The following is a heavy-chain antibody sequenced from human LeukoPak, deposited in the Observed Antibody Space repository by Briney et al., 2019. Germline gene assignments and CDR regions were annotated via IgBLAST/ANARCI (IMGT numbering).Heavy chain of an antibody. Sequence: ASVKVSCKASGYTFTTYYVHWVRQAPGQGLEWMTRINPNGGSTRYAQRFQGRVTMTRDTSTSTVYMELSSLRSEDTAVYYCAREQVGGYSYGLDYWGQGTLVIVSS. CDR1: GYTFTTYY. D-gene: IGHD5-18*01. V-gene: IGHV1-46*01. CDR2: INPNGGST. J-gene: IGHJ4*02. CDR3: AREQVGGYSYGLDY.